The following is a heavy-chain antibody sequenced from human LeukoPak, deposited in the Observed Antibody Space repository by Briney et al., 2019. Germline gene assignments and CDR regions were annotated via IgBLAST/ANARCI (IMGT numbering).Heavy chain of an antibody. V-gene: IGHV1-69*01. J-gene: IGHJ4*02. Sequence: ASVKVSCKASGGTFISYAISWVRQAPGQGLEWMGGIIPIFGTANYAQKFQGRVTITADESTSTAYMELSSLRSEDTAVYYCASSPYHSYSSFMLEGKGSPLFFDCWGQGTLVTVSS. CDR3: ASSPYHSYSSFMLEGKGSPLFFDC. CDR1: GGTFISYA. CDR2: IIPIFGTA. D-gene: IGHD6-6*01.